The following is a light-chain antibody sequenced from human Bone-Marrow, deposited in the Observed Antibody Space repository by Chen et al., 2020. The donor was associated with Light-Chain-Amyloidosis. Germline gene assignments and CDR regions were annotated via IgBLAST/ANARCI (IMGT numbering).Light chain of an antibody. V-gene: IGLV3-21*02. CDR2: DDS. Sequence: SYVLTQPSSVSVAPGQTATNACGGNNIGSTSVDWYQQTPGQAPRLVVYDDSDRPSVIPERLSCSTSGNAATLTSSRVEAGDEADYYCQVWDRSSDRPVFGGGTKLTVL. CDR3: QVWDRSSDRPV. J-gene: IGLJ3*02. CDR1: NIGSTS.